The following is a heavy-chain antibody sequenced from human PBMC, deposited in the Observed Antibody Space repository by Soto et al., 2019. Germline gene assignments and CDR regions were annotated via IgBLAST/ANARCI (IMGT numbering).Heavy chain of an antibody. CDR1: GGSISSGGYS. D-gene: IGHD3-3*01. J-gene: IGHJ5*02. CDR2: IYHSGST. V-gene: IGHV4-30-2*01. CDR3: ARGNYDFWSGYPGHWFDP. Sequence: SETLSLTCAVSGGSISSGGYSWSWIRQPPGKGLEWIGYIYHSGSTYYNPSLKSRVTISVDRSKNQFSLKLSSVTAADTAVYYCARGNYDFWSGYPGHWFDPWGQGTLVTISS.